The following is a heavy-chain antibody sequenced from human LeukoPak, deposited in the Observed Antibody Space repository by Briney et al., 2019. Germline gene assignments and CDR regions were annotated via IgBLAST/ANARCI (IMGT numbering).Heavy chain of an antibody. V-gene: IGHV3-23*01. Sequence: GGSLRPSCEASGFTFSSYAMNWVRQAPGKGLEWVSTISGSGGSTYYADSVKGRFTISRDNAKNTLYLQMNNLRAEDTAVFYCAKGAGTFDYWGQGTLVTVSS. J-gene: IGHJ4*02. CDR3: AKGAGTFDY. D-gene: IGHD6-13*01. CDR2: ISGSGGST. CDR1: GFTFSSYA.